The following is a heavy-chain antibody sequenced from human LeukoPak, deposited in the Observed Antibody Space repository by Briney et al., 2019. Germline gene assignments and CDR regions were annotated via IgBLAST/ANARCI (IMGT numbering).Heavy chain of an antibody. CDR2: ISSSSNYI. J-gene: IGHJ5*02. CDR1: GFTFSSYS. V-gene: IGHV3-21*01. D-gene: IGHD5-18*01. CDR3: ARDRGKRVETSMVGFP. Sequence: GGSLRLSCAASGFTFSSYSMNWVRQAPGKGLEWVSSISSSSNYIYYADSVKGRFTISRDNAKNSLYLQMNNLRAEDTAVYYCARDRGKRVETSMVGFPWGQGTLVTVSS.